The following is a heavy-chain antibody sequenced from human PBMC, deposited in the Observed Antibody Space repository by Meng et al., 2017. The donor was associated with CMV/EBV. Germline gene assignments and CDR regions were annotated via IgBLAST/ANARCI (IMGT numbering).Heavy chain of an antibody. D-gene: IGHD1-26*01. Sequence: GGSLRLSCAASGFTFDDYGMSWVRQAPGKGLEWVSGINWNGDSTGYADSVKGRFTISRDNAKKSLYLQMNSLRAEDTALYYCAKVGSGSHWYYFDYWGQGTLVTVSS. J-gene: IGHJ4*01. CDR1: GFTFDDYG. CDR3: AKVGSGSHWYYFDY. V-gene: IGHV3-20*04. CDR2: INWNGDST.